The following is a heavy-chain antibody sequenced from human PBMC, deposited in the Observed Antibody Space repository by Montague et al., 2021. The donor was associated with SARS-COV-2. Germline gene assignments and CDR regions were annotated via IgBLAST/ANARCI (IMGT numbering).Heavy chain of an antibody. J-gene: IGHJ4*02. CDR2: IYSGGSST. V-gene: IGHV3-23*03. D-gene: IGHD3-22*01. CDR3: AKPYYYDSSGYSDY. CDR1: GFTFSSYA. Sequence: SLRLSCAASGFTFSSYAMSWVRQAPGKGLEWVSVIYSGGSSTYYTDSMKGRFTISRDNSKNTLYLQMNSLRAEDTAVYYCAKPYYYDSSGYSDYWGQGTLVTVSS.